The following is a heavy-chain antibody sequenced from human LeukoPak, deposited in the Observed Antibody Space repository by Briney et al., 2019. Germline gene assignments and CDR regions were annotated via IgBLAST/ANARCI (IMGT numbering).Heavy chain of an antibody. CDR1: GGSISSYY. D-gene: IGHD6-6*01. V-gene: IGHV4-39*01. J-gene: IGHJ4*02. CDR2: IYYSGST. Sequence: SETLSLTCTVSGGSISSYYWSWIRQPPGKGLEWIGSIYYSGSTYYNPSLKSRVTISVDTSKNQFSLKLSSVTAADTAVYYCARDEYSSSSGDYWGQGTLVTVSS. CDR3: ARDEYSSSSGDY.